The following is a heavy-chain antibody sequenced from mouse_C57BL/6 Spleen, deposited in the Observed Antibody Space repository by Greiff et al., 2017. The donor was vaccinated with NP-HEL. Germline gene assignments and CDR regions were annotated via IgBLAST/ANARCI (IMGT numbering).Heavy chain of an antibody. CDR3: ATLEAWFAY. Sequence: QVQLKESGPELVKPGASVKISCKASGYAFSSSWMNWVKQRPGKGLEWIGRIYPGDGDTNYNGKFKGKATLTADKSSSTAYMQLSSLTSEDSAVYCCATLEAWFAYWGQGTLVTVSA. CDR2: IYPGDGDT. V-gene: IGHV1-82*01. CDR1: GYAFSSSW. J-gene: IGHJ3*01.